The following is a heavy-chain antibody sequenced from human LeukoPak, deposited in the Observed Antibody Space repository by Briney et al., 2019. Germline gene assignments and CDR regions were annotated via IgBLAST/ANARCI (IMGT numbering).Heavy chain of an antibody. CDR3: AKDPSSSWFGDYFDY. J-gene: IGHJ4*02. CDR1: GFTFSSYA. V-gene: IGHV3-23*01. D-gene: IGHD6-13*01. CDR2: ISGSGGST. Sequence: PGGSLRLSCAASGFTFSSYAMSWVRQAPGKGLEWVSAISGSGGSTYHADSVKGRFTISRDNSKNTLYLQMNSLRAEDTAVYYCAKDPSSSWFGDYFDYWGQGTLVTVSS.